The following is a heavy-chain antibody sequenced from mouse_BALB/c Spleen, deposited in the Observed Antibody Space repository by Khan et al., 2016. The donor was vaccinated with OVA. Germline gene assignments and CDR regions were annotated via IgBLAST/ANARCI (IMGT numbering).Heavy chain of an antibody. CDR1: GYTLTSYR. CDR3: ARLLSNFDY. J-gene: IGHJ2*01. Sequence: QVQLQQPGAELVNPGASVNLSCKASGYTLTSYRMHWVKQRPGQGLEWIGEINPSNGRTNYNEKFKSKATLTVDKSSSTAYMQLSSPTAEDSAVYYCARLLSNFDYWGQGTTLTVSS. CDR2: INPSNGRT. V-gene: IGHV1S81*02. D-gene: IGHD2-1*01.